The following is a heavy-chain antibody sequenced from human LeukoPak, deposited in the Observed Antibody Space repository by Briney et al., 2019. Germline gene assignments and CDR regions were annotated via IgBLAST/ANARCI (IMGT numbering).Heavy chain of an antibody. CDR1: GFTFSDYY. V-gene: IGHV3-11*03. Sequence: GSLRLSRAASGFTFSDYYMSWIRQAPGKGLEWVSYISSSSSYTNYADSVKGRFTISRDNAKNSLYLQMNSLRAEDTAVYYCARCAGFGESCDYWGQGTLVTVSS. CDR2: ISSSSSYT. D-gene: IGHD3-10*01. CDR3: ARCAGFGESCDY. J-gene: IGHJ4*02.